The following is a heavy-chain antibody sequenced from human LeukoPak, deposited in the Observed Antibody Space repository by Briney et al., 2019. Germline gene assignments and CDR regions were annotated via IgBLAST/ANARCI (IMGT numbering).Heavy chain of an antibody. CDR1: GGSFSGYY. CDR3: ARGLRGHGY. CDR2: ISHSGST. J-gene: IGHJ4*02. D-gene: IGHD6-25*01. V-gene: IGHV4-34*01. Sequence: SETLSLTCAVYGGSFSGYYWSWIRQPPGKGLEWIGEISHSGSTNYNPSLKSRVTISVDTSKNQFSLKLSSVTAADTAVYYCARGLRGHGYWGQGTLVTVSS.